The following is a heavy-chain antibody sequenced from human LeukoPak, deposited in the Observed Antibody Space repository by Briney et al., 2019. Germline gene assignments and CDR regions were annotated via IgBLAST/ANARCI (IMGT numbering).Heavy chain of an antibody. CDR2: INHSGST. CDR1: AGSLSGYY. V-gene: IGHV4-34*01. CDR3: AREWVGLDP. J-gene: IGHJ5*02. D-gene: IGHD3-10*01. Sequence: SETLSLTCAVYAGSLSGYYWSWIRQPPGKGLEWIGEINHSGSTNYNPSLKSRVTISVDTSKNQFSLKLSSVTAADTAVYYCAREWVGLDPWGQGTLVTVSA.